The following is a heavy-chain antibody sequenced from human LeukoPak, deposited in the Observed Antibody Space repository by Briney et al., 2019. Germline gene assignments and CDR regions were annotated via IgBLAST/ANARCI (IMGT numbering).Heavy chain of an antibody. CDR2: ISYDGSNK. V-gene: IGHV3-30*04. CDR3: ARSQRRAMVCWFDP. J-gene: IGHJ5*02. CDR1: GFTFSSYV. D-gene: IGHD5-18*01. Sequence: GGSLRLSCAASGFTFSSYVMHWVRQAPGKGLEWVAVISYDGSNKYYADSVKGRFTISRDNSKNTLYLQMNSLRAEDTAVYYCARSQRRAMVCWFDPWGQGTLVTVSS.